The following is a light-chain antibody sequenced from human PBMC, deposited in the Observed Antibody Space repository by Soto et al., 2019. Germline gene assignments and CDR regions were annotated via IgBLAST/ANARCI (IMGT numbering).Light chain of an antibody. CDR2: RNN. V-gene: IGLV1-47*01. J-gene: IGLJ1*01. Sequence: QSALTQPPSASGTPGQRVTISCSGSSSNIGSNFVYWYQQLPGAAPKLLIYRNNQRPSGVPDRFSSSKSGTSASLAISGLRSEDEADYYCAAWDDTLSALFGTGTKVTVL. CDR1: SSNIGSNF. CDR3: AAWDDTLSAL.